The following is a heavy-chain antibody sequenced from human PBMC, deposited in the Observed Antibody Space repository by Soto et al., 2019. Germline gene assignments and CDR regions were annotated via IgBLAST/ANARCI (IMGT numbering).Heavy chain of an antibody. CDR3: ARQYRYNWNDNWFDP. V-gene: IGHV4-39*01. D-gene: IGHD1-20*01. J-gene: IGHJ5*02. Sequence: SETLSLTCTVSGGSISSSSYYWGWIRQPPGKGLEWIGSIYYSGSTYYNPSLKSRVTISVDTSKNQFSLKLSSVTAADTAVYYCARQYRYNWNDNWFDPWGQGTLITVSS. CDR1: GGSISSSSYY. CDR2: IYYSGST.